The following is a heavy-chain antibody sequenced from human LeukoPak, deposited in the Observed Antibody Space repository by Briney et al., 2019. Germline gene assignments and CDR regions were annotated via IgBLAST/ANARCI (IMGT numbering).Heavy chain of an antibody. CDR1: GYTFTSYY. J-gene: IGHJ4*02. CDR2: IIPIFGTA. V-gene: IGHV1-69*13. D-gene: IGHD5-12*01. Sequence: SVKVSCKASGYTFTSYYMHWVRQAPGQGLEWMGGIIPIFGTANYAQKFQGRVTITADESTSTAYMELSSLRSEDTAVYYCARDRYSGYDASDYWGQGTLVTVSS. CDR3: ARDRYSGYDASDY.